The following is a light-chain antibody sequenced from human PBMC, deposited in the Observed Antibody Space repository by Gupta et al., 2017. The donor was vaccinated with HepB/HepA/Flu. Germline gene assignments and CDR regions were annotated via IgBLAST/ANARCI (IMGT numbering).Light chain of an antibody. CDR2: DVS. J-gene: IGLJ1*01. CDR3: CSYAGSYTYV. CDR1: SSDVGGYNY. V-gene: IGLV2-11*01. Sequence: QSALTPPRSVSGSPGQSVTISCTGTSSDVGGYNYVSWYQQHSGKAPKLMIYDVSKRPSGVPDRFSGSKSGNTASLTISGLQAEDEADYYCCSYAGSYTYVFGTGTKVTVL.